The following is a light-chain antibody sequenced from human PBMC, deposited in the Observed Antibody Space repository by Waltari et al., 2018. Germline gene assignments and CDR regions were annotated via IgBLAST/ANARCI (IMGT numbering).Light chain of an antibody. Sequence: QSVLTQPPSVSGAPGQRVTISCTGSWSNIGAGYDVHWYQQLPGKAPTPLVYGVNTRPPGVPYRFFGSKSGTTASLAIPGLQPEDEADYYCQSYDTKVGVVFGGGSKLTVL. J-gene: IGLJ2*01. CDR2: GVN. V-gene: IGLV1-40*01. CDR3: QSYDTKVGVV. CDR1: WSNIGAGYD.